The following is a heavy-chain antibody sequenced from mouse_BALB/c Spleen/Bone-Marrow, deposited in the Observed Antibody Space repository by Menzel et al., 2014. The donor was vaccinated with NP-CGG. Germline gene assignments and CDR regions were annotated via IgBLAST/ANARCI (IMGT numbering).Heavy chain of an antibody. D-gene: IGHD1-1*01. CDR1: GFNIKDTY. J-gene: IGHJ3*01. CDR2: IDPANGNT. Sequence: EVQLVESGAELVKPGASVKLSCTASGFNIKDTYMHWVKQRPEQGLEWIGRIDPANGNTKYDPKFQGKASITADTSSNTAYLQLSSLTSEDTAVYYCASCYYGSSSFAYWGQGTMVTVSA. CDR3: ASCYYGSSSFAY. V-gene: IGHV14-3*02.